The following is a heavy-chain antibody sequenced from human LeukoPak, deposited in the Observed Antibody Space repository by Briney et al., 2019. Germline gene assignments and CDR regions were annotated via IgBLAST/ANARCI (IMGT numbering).Heavy chain of an antibody. D-gene: IGHD3-10*01. Sequence: ASVKVSCKVSGYTLTELSMHWVRQAPGKGVEWRGGFDPEDGETIYAQKFQGRVTMTEDTSTDTAYMELSSLRSEDTAVYYCATYGSGSYYNFDYWGQGTLVTVSS. V-gene: IGHV1-24*01. J-gene: IGHJ4*02. CDR3: ATYGSGSYYNFDY. CDR2: FDPEDGET. CDR1: GYTLTELS.